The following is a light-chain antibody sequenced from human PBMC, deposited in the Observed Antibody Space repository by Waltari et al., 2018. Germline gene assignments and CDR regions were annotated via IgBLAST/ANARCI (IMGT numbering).Light chain of an antibody. CDR3: QQYNTNSPWT. V-gene: IGKV1-5*03. CDR2: KAS. CDR1: QSISSW. Sequence: DIQMTQSPSTLSAAVGERVTIPCRASQSISSWLAWYQQQPVKAPKLLIYKASTLGRGIPSRFSGSGSGTEFTLTISSLQPDDFATYYCQQYNTNSPWTFGQGTKVEIK. J-gene: IGKJ1*01.